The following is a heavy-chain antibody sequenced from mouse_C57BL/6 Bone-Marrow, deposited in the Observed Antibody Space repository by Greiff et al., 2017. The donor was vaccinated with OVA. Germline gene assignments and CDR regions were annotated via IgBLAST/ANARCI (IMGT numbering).Heavy chain of an antibody. J-gene: IGHJ3*01. Sequence: EVQLVESGGGLVQPKGSLKLSCAASGFSFTTYAMNWVRQAPGQGLEWVARIRSKSNNYATYYADSVKDRFTISRDDSESMLYLQMNNLKTEDTAMYYCVSLYDGLAYWGQGTLVTVSA. CDR1: GFSFTTYA. CDR3: VSLYDGLAY. D-gene: IGHD2-3*01. CDR2: IRSKSNNYAT. V-gene: IGHV10-1*01.